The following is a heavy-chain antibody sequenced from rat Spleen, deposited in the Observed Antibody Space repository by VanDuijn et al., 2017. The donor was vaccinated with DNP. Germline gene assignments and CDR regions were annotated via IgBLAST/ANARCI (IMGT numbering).Heavy chain of an antibody. Sequence: EVQLVESGGDLVQPGRSLKLSCVASGFTFNNYWMTWIRQVPGKGLEWVASIPSRGGSTYYPDPVKGQFTISRDNAKNTLYLQMNSLRSEDTATYYCARSYNSGYGDWFAYWGQGTLVTVSS. CDR2: IPSRGGST. CDR1: GFTFNNYW. CDR3: ARSYNSGYGDWFAY. D-gene: IGHD4-3*01. V-gene: IGHV5-31*01. J-gene: IGHJ3*01.